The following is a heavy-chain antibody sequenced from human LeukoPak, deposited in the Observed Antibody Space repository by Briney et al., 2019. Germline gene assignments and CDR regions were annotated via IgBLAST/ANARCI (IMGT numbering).Heavy chain of an antibody. Sequence: GGSLRLSCAASGFTFSSYGMHWVRQAPGKGLEWVAVISYDGSNKYYADSVKGRFTISRDNSKNTLYLQMNSLRAEDTAVYYCAKDSFRSMIAVLPPNSWGQGTLVTVSS. D-gene: IGHD3-22*01. CDR3: AKDSFRSMIAVLPPNS. J-gene: IGHJ4*02. CDR2: ISYDGSNK. CDR1: GFTFSSYG. V-gene: IGHV3-30*18.